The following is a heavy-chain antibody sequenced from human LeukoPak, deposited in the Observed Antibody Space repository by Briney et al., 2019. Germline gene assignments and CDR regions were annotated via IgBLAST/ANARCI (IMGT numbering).Heavy chain of an antibody. CDR3: AREGYYGSGSPPSLYFDY. CDR2: TSSDLNVK. J-gene: IGHJ4*02. CDR1: GFTFRNYV. V-gene: IGHV3-30-3*01. Sequence: GGSLRLSCAASGFTFRNYVIHWVRQAPGKGLEWVAVTSSDLNVKLYADSVKGRFTISRDNSRSTLYLQMNSLRPEDTAIYYCAREGYYGSGSPPSLYFDYWGQGTLVTVS. D-gene: IGHD3-10*01.